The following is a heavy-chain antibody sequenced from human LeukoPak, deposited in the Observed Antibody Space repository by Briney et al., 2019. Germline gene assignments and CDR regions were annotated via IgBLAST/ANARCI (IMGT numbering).Heavy chain of an antibody. CDR3: AREAGLAHGPHDY. J-gene: IGHJ4*02. CDR1: GYTFTGYY. V-gene: IGHV1-2*02. Sequence: ASVKVSCKASGYTFTGYYMHWVRQAPGQGLEWMGWINPNSGGTNYAQKFQGRVTMTRDTSISAAYMELSRLRSDDTTVYYCAREAGLAHGPHDYWGQGTLVTVSS. D-gene: IGHD6-13*01. CDR2: INPNSGGT.